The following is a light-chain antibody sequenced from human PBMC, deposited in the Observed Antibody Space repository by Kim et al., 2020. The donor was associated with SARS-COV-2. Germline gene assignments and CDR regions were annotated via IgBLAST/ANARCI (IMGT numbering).Light chain of an antibody. CDR3: CSYTGTDPSKV. CDR2: SNN. V-gene: IGLV1-44*01. J-gene: IGLJ1*01. Sequence: ELTQPPSASGTPGQRVTISCSGSSSNIGSNTVNWYQQLPGTAPKLLIYSNNQRPSGVPDRFSGSKSGTSASLAISGLQAEDEADYYCCSYTGTDPSKVFGTGTKVTVL. CDR1: SSNIGSNT.